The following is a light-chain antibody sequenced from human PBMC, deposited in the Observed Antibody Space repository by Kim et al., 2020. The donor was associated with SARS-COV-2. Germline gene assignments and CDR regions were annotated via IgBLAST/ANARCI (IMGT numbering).Light chain of an antibody. V-gene: IGKV1-39*01. J-gene: IGKJ3*01. CDR1: QNINSH. Sequence: ASVGDRVTITCRTSQNINSHLNWYHQKPGRAPKLLIYAASTLQGEVPSRFSGSGSETDFTLTISSLQPEDFATYFCQQTYISPFTFGPGTKVDIK. CDR2: AAS. CDR3: QQTYISPFT.